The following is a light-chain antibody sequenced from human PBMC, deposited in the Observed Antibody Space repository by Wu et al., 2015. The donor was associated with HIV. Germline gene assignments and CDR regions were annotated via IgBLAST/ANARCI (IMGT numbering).Light chain of an antibody. V-gene: IGKV3-15*01. J-gene: IGKJ4*01. CDR2: AAS. CDR3: QQYEHRPPLT. Sequence: EIVMTQSPATLPLSPGESATLSCRASQGVGEYVAWYQQKPGQAPRLLVSAASTRASGVPARFSGSGSGTEFALTIDSLQSEDSAIYFCQQYEHRPPLTFGGGTTVEI. CDR1: QGVGEY.